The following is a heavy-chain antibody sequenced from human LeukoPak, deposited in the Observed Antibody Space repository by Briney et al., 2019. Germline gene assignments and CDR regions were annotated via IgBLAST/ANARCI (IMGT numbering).Heavy chain of an antibody. CDR1: GGTFSSYA. CDR2: IIPIFGTA. CDR3: ATGASYYDFWSGYNQYYFDY. V-gene: IGHV1-69*01. Sequence: ASVKVSCKASGGTFSSYAISWVRQAPGQGLEWMGGIIPIFGTANYAQKFQGRVTITADESTSTAYMELSSLRSEDTAVYYCATGASYYDFWSGYNQYYFDYWGQRTLVTVSS. D-gene: IGHD3-3*01. J-gene: IGHJ4*02.